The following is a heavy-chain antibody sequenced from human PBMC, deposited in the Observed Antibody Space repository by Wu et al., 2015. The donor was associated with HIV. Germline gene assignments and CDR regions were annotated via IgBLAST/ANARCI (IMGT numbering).Heavy chain of an antibody. CDR3: ARGRDTNDILTGHFEY. CDR1: GYTFTDYY. CDR2: INPDTGDT. V-gene: IGHV1-2*02. J-gene: IGHJ4*02. Sequence: VQLEQSGAQIQKSGASVTVSCKTSGYTFTDYYIHWVRQAPGQGLQWMGYINPDTGDTKYSQNFKGSVTMTRDTSLSTVYMVLTRPRLNDTAIYYCARGRDTNDILTGHFEYWGQGTLVTVSS. D-gene: IGHD3-9*01.